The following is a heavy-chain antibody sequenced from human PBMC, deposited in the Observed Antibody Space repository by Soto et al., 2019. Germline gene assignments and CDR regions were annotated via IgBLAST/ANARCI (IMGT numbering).Heavy chain of an antibody. V-gene: IGHV5-51*01. D-gene: IGHD6-19*01. Sequence: GESLKISCKGSGYSFTSYWIGWVRQMPGKGLEWMGIIYPGDSNTRYSPSFQGQVTISADKSISTAYLQWSSLKASDTAMYYCASNPPTGYSSGWYSYWGQGTLVTVSS. CDR3: ASNPPTGYSSGWYSY. CDR2: IYPGDSNT. CDR1: GYSFTSYW. J-gene: IGHJ4*02.